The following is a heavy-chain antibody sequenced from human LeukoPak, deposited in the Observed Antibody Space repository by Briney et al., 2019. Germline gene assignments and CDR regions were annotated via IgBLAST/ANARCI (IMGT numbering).Heavy chain of an antibody. CDR3: ASRLPLDDAFHI. J-gene: IGHJ3*02. V-gene: IGHV3-23*01. CDR2: ISGSGSNT. CDR1: GFTFSSYA. Sequence: PGGSLRLSCAASGFTFSSYAMSWVRQAPGKGLEWVSAISGSGSNTYYADSVRGRFTISRDNSKNTLYLQINSLSAEDTAVYYCASRLPLDDAFHIWGQGTMVTVSS.